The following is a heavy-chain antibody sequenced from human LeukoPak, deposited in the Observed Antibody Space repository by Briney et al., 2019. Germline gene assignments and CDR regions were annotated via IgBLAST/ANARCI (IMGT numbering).Heavy chain of an antibody. Sequence: GGSLRLSCAASGFTFSSYSMNWVRQAPGKGLEWVSSISSSSSYIYYADSVKGRFTISRDNAKNSLYLQMNSLRAEDTAVYYCAIAEGSGNQPFDYWGQGTLVTVSS. D-gene: IGHD1-14*01. CDR1: GFTFSSYS. V-gene: IGHV3-21*04. CDR3: AIAEGSGNQPFDY. CDR2: ISSSSSYI. J-gene: IGHJ4*02.